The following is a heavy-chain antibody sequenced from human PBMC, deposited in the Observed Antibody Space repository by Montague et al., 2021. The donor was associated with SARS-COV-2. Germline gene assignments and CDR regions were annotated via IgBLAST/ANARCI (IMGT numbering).Heavy chain of an antibody. D-gene: IGHD6-19*01. CDR2: IDWDDDK. CDR1: GFSLTTSAMC. V-gene: IGHV2-70*02. J-gene: IGHJ6*02. Sequence: PALVKPTQTLTLTCTFSGFSLTTSAMCVSWIRQPPGKAPEWLARIDWDDDKHYNASLKTRLTISKDTSKNHVVLTMTNMDPVDTAVYYCAGRPTPSYSSGWYLFYYAMDVWGQGTTVTVSS. CDR3: AGRPTPSYSSGWYLFYYAMDV.